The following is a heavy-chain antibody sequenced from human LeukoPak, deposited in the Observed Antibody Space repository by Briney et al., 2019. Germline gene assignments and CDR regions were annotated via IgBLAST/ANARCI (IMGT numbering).Heavy chain of an antibody. CDR3: ADFGSGSYCFDY. D-gene: IGHD3-10*01. J-gene: IGHJ4*02. V-gene: IGHV3-23*01. CDR2: ISDSGGKT. Sequence: VSHISDSGGKTYYADSVKGRFTISRDNSKNTLYLQMDSLRAEDTAIYYCADFGSGSYCFDYWGQGTLVTVSS.